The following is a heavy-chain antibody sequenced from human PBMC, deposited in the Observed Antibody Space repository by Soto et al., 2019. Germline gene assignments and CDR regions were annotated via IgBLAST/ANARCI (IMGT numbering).Heavy chain of an antibody. CDR1: GYTFTGYY. J-gene: IGHJ4*02. D-gene: IGHD5-18*01. Sequence: ASVKVSCKASGYTFTGYYMHWVRQAPGQGLEWMGWINPNSGGTNYAQKFQGWVTMTRDTSISTAYMELSRLRSDDTAVYYCARESTPHSYGYWNNYFDYWGQGTLVTVSS. CDR3: ARESTPHSYGYWNNYFDY. V-gene: IGHV1-2*04. CDR2: INPNSGGT.